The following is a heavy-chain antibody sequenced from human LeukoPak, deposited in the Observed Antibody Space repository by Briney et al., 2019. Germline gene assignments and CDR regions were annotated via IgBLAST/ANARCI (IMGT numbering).Heavy chain of an antibody. CDR2: INSDGSSP. Sequence: GGSLRLSCAASGFTFSTYWMHWVRQAPGKGLVWVSCINSDGSSPSYADSVKGRFTISRDNAKNTVYLQMNSLRAEDTAVYYCARGDVSYYFDYWGQGTLVTVSS. D-gene: IGHD1-26*01. V-gene: IGHV3-74*01. J-gene: IGHJ4*02. CDR1: GFTFSTYW. CDR3: ARGDVSYYFDY.